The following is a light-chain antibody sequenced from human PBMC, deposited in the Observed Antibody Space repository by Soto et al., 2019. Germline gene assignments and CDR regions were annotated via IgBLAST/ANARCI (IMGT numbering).Light chain of an antibody. Sequence: QSVLTQPPSVSGAPGQRVTISCTGSSSNIGAGYDVHWYQQLPGTAPKLLIYGNSNRPSGVPDRFSGSKSGTSASLAITGLQAEDEGDYCCQSYESSLSASVFGGGTQLTVL. CDR2: GNS. V-gene: IGLV1-40*01. CDR3: QSYESSLSASV. J-gene: IGLJ3*02. CDR1: SSNIGAGYD.